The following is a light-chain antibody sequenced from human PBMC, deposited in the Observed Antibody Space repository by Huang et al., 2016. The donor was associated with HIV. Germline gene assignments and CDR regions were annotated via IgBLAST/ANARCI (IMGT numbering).Light chain of an antibody. CDR3: HQSSKLPVT. CDR2: YES. CDR1: QSIGNS. V-gene: IGKV6-21*02. Sequence: EIVLTQSPDCQSVTPKEKVTISCRASQSIGNSLHWYQQKPNQSPKLLIDYESQSISGVPSRFSGSGSGTEFTLIISSLEAEDIATYYCHQSSKLPVTFGQGTKLDIK. J-gene: IGKJ2*01.